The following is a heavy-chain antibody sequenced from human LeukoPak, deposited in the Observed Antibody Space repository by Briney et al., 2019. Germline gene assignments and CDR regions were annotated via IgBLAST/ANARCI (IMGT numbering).Heavy chain of an antibody. CDR1: GGSISSYY. Sequence: PSETLSLACTVSGGSISSYYWSWIRQPPGKGLEWIAYIYYSGSTNYNPSLKSRVTISVDTSKNQFSLKLSSVTAADTAVYYCARRYGSGSSGTFDYWGQGTLVTVSS. J-gene: IGHJ4*02. CDR3: ARRYGSGSSGTFDY. D-gene: IGHD3-10*01. CDR2: IYYSGST. V-gene: IGHV4-59*01.